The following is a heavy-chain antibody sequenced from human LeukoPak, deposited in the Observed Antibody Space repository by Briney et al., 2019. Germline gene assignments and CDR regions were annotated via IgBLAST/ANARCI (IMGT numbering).Heavy chain of an antibody. D-gene: IGHD6-19*01. CDR3: TRDPSISGYSSGWSHY. V-gene: IGHV3-49*03. Sequence: GGSLRLSCTASGFTFGDYAMSWFRQAPGKGLEWVGFIRSKAYGGTTEYAASVKGRFTISRDDSKSIAYLQMNSLKTEDTAVYYCTRDPSISGYSSGWSHYWGQGTLVTVSS. CDR2: IRSKAYGGTT. J-gene: IGHJ4*02. CDR1: GFTFGDYA.